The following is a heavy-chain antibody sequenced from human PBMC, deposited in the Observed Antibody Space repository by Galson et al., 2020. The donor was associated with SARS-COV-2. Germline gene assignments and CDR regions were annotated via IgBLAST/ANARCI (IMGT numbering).Heavy chain of an antibody. CDR3: SRNDFWSAYYFDY. CDR1: GFTFGDYA. CDR2: IRSKAYGGTT. J-gene: IGHJ4*02. V-gene: IGHV3-49*04. D-gene: IGHD3-3*01. Sequence: GESLKISFTASGFTFGDYAMSWARQAPGKGLEWVGFIRSKAYGGTTEYAASVKGRFTISRDDSKSIAYLQMNSLKTEDTAVYYCSRNDFWSAYYFDYWGQKTLVAVSS.